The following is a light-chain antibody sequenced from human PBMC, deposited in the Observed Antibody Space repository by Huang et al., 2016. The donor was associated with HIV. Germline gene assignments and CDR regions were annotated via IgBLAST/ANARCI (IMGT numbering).Light chain of an antibody. CDR3: QQRSNWPIT. CDR1: QSVSSY. J-gene: IGKJ5*01. V-gene: IGKV3-11*01. Sequence: EIVLTQSPATLSLSPGERATLSCRASQSVSSYLAWYQQKPGQVPRLLFYDASNRATGIPARFSGSGSGTDFTLTISSLEPEDFAVYYCQQRSNWPITFGQGTRLEIK. CDR2: DAS.